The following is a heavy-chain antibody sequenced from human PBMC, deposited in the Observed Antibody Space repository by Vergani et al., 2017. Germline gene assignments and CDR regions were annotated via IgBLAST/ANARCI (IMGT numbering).Heavy chain of an antibody. CDR3: AKKKDDYYDSSGYYNTLDY. D-gene: IGHD3-22*01. J-gene: IGHJ4*02. CDR2: ISSSSSYI. CDR1: GFTFSSYS. Sequence: EVQLVESGGGLVKPGGSLRLSCAASGFTFSSYSMNWVRQAPGKGLEWVSSISSSSSYIYYADSVKGRFTISRDNSKNTLYLQMNSLRAEDTAVYYCAKKKDDYYDSSGYYNTLDYWGQGTLVTVSS. V-gene: IGHV3-21*01.